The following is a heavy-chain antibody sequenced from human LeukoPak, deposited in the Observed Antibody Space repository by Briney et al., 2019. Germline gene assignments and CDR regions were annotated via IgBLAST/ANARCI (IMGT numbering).Heavy chain of an antibody. CDR2: VLDNTDFP. V-gene: IGHV3-30-3*01. J-gene: IGHJ6*02. D-gene: IGHD3-16*01. CDR1: GITLMSYT. Sequence: GGSLRLSCSGSGITLMSYTIHWVRRAPGKGLEWMTCVLDNTDFPYYADSVEGRFIISRDSSKNVVYLQMNSLRPEDTAIYYCASEPGLSRGPDYAMDVWGQGTTVTVS. CDR3: ASEPGLSRGPDYAMDV.